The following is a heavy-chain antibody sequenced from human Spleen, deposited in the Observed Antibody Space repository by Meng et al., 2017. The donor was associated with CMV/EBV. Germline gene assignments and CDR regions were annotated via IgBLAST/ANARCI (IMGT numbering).Heavy chain of an antibody. CDR1: GLTVSSFV. Sequence: ALGLTVSSFVMDWVRQAPGKGLEWDSIISGSSSSTYYADSVKGRFTVSRDNSKNTLYLKMNSLRAEDTAVYYCAKGCSSSTSCIDYWGQGTLVTVSS. CDR3: AKGCSSSTSCIDY. D-gene: IGHD2-2*01. CDR2: ISGSSSST. V-gene: IGHV3-23*01. J-gene: IGHJ4*02.